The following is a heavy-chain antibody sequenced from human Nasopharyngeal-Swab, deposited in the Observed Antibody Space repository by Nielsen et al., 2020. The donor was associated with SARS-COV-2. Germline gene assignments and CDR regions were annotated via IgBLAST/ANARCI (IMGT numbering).Heavy chain of an antibody. CDR1: GLTFSSYW. Sequence: GESLKISCAASGLTFSSYWMHWVRQAPGKGLVWVSRINSDGSSTSYADSVKGRFTISRDNAKNTLYLQMNSLRAEDTAVYYCARDPIVVVVAATGWFDPCGQGTLVTVSS. D-gene: IGHD2-15*01. J-gene: IGHJ5*02. CDR2: INSDGSST. V-gene: IGHV3-74*01. CDR3: ARDPIVVVVAATGWFDP.